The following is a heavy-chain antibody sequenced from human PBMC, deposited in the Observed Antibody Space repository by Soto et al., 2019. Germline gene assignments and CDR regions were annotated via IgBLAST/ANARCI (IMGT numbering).Heavy chain of an antibody. Sequence: GGSLRLSCAASGFTFSSYAMSWVRQAPGKGLEWVSAISGSGGSTYYADSVKGRFTISRDNSKNTLYLQMNSLRAEDTAVYYCAKTPVITFGGVIANFDYWGQGTLVTVSS. D-gene: IGHD3-16*02. J-gene: IGHJ4*02. CDR1: GFTFSSYA. CDR2: ISGSGGST. CDR3: AKTPVITFGGVIANFDY. V-gene: IGHV3-23*01.